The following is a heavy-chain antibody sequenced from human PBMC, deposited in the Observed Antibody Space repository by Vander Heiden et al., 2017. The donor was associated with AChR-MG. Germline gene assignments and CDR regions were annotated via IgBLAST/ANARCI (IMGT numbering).Heavy chain of an antibody. V-gene: IGHV1-69*01. CDR1: GCTFSSYA. CDR3: ARSTRITICVVVINWFDP. CDR2: IIPIVGTA. Sequence: QVQLVQSGAEVKKPGSSVKVSCKASGCTFSSYAISWVRQPPGQGLEWMGGIIPIVGTANYAQKFQGRVTITADESTSTAYMELSSLRSEDTAVYYCARSTRITICVVVINWFDPWGQGTLVTVSS. J-gene: IGHJ5*02. D-gene: IGHD3-3*01.